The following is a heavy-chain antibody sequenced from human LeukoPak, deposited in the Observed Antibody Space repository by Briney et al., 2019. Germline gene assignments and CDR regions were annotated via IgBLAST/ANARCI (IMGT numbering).Heavy chain of an antibody. CDR1: GGSFSGYY. Sequence: SETLSLTCAVYGGSFSGYYWSWIRQPPGKGLEWIGEINHSGSTNYNPSLKSRVTISVDTSENQFSLKLSSVTAADTAVYYCARAGVAMATIRYYFDYWGQGTLVTVSS. CDR3: ARAGVAMATIRYYFDY. CDR2: INHSGST. V-gene: IGHV4-34*01. D-gene: IGHD5-24*01. J-gene: IGHJ4*02.